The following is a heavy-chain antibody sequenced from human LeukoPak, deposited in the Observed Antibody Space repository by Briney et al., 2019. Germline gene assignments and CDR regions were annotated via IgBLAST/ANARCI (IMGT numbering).Heavy chain of an antibody. D-gene: IGHD4-17*01. CDR2: INSDGSST. V-gene: IGHV3-74*01. CDR3: ARDDTRNTVTTPYYYYGMDV. J-gene: IGHJ6*02. CDR1: GFTFSSYR. Sequence: GGSLRLSCAASGFTFSSYRMHWVRQAPGKGLVWVSRINSDGSSTSYADSVKGRFTISRDNAKNALYLQMNSLRAEDTAVYYCARDDTRNTVTTPYYYYGMDVWGQGTTVTVSS.